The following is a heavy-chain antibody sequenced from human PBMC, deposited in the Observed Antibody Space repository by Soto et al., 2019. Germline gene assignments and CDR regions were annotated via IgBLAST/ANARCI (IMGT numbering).Heavy chain of an antibody. J-gene: IGHJ1*01. Sequence: PGGSLRLSCAASGSTFDDYAMHWVRQVPGKGLEWVSGINCNSGSIGYGDSVKGRFAISRDNAKNSLHLQMNSLSAEDTAFYYCVKDESINWYSGHFRHWGQGTLVTVSS. CDR1: GSTFDDYA. D-gene: IGHD6-13*01. V-gene: IGHV3-9*01. CDR3: VKDESINWYSGHFRH. CDR2: INCNSGSI.